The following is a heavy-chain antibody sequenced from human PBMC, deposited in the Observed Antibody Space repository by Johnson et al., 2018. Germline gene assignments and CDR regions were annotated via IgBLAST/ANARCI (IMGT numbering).Heavy chain of an antibody. CDR1: GGSFSGYY. CDR2: INHSGST. J-gene: IGHJ6*03. Sequence: QVQLQQWGAGLLKPSETLSLTCAVYGGSFSGYYWSWIRQPPGKGLEWIGEINHSGSTNCNPSLKSRVTISVDTSKNQFSLKLSSVTAADTAVYYCARPRYSSSSGAMDVWGKGTTVTVSS. V-gene: IGHV4-34*01. D-gene: IGHD6-6*01. CDR3: ARPRYSSSSGAMDV.